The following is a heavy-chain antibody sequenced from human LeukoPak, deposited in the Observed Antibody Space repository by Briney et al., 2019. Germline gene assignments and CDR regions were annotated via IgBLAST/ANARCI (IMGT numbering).Heavy chain of an antibody. CDR2: IYYSGST. CDR1: GGSISSSSYY. CDR3: ARRRIAVAGTEPPDFDY. D-gene: IGHD6-19*01. V-gene: IGHV4-39*07. J-gene: IGHJ4*02. Sequence: SETLSLTCTVSGGSISSSSYYWGWIRQPPGKGLEWIGSIYYSGSTYYNPSLKSRVTISVDTSKNQFSLKLSSVTAADTAVYYCARRRIAVAGTEPPDFDYWGQGTLVTVSS.